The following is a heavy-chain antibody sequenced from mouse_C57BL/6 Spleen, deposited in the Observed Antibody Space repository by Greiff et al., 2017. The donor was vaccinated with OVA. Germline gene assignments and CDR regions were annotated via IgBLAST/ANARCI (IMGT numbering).Heavy chain of an antibody. CDR2: IYPGSGNT. Sequence: QVQLQQSGAELVRPGASVKLSCKASGYTFTDYYINWVKQRPGQGLEWIARIYPGSGNTYYNEKFKGKATLTAEKSSSTAYMQLSSLTSEDSAVYFCARSGSRYFDVWAQGPRSPSPQ. CDR1: GYTFTDYY. D-gene: IGHD1-1*01. CDR3: ARSGSRYFDV. V-gene: IGHV1-76*01. J-gene: IGHJ1*03.